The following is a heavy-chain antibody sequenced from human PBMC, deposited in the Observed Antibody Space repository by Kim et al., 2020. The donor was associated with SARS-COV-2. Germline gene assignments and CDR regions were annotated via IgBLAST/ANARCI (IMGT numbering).Heavy chain of an antibody. Sequence: SETLSLTCTVSGGSISSGGYYWSWIRQHPGKGLEWIGYIYYSGSTYYNPSLKSRVTISVDTSKNQFSLKLSSVTAADTAVYYCAGTPRRYDYGDYGTQVWQYCFDYWGQGTLVTVSS. CDR1: GGSISSGGYY. CDR2: IYYSGST. J-gene: IGHJ4*02. CDR3: AGTPRRYDYGDYGTQVWQYCFDY. V-gene: IGHV4-31*03. D-gene: IGHD4-17*01.